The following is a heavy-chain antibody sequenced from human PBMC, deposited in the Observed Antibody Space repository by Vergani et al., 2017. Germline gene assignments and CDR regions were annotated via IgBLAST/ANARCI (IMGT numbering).Heavy chain of an antibody. CDR2: IKKDESEI. Sequence: EVQLVESGGGLVQPGGSLRLSCAASGFTISSFCMIWVRQTPGKGLEWVANIKKDESEIYYVDSVTGRFTISRDNAKNSLFLQMNSLRDEDTAVYYCATMWEIIQNLRTDWFFDLWGRGTLVTVSS. CDR3: ATMWEIIQNLRTDWFFDL. CDR1: GFTISSFC. D-gene: IGHD1-26*01. V-gene: IGHV3-7*01. J-gene: IGHJ2*01.